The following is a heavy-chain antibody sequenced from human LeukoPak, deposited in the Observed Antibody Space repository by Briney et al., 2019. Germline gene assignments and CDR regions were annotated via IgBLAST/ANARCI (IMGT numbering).Heavy chain of an antibody. CDR2: IYYSGST. J-gene: IGHJ5*02. D-gene: IGHD2-2*01. Sequence: SQTLSLTCTVSGGSISRGDYYWSWIRQPPGKGLEWIGYIYYSGSTYYNPSLKSRVTISVDTSKNQFSLKRSSVTAADTAVYYCARAGAYCSSTSCYGQNWFDPWGQGTLVTVSS. CDR1: GGSISRGDYY. CDR3: ARAGAYCSSTSCYGQNWFDP. V-gene: IGHV4-30-4*08.